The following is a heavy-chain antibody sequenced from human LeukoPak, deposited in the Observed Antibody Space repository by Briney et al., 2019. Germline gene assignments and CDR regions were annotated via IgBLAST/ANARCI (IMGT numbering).Heavy chain of an antibody. Sequence: GGSLRLSCAASGFTFSNYAMSWVRQAPGKGLEWVAVIYSGGSTYYADSVKGRFTISRDNSKNTLYLQMNSLRVEDTAVYYCARGPVAGTNSFEYWGQGTLVTVSS. CDR3: ARGPVAGTNSFEY. CDR1: GFTFSNYA. J-gene: IGHJ4*02. V-gene: IGHV3-53*01. D-gene: IGHD6-19*01. CDR2: IYSGGST.